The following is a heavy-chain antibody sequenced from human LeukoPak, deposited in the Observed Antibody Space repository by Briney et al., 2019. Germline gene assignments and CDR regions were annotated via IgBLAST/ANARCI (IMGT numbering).Heavy chain of an antibody. Sequence: GASVKVSCKASGYTFTGYYMHWVRQAPGQGLEWMGWINPNSGGTNYAQKFQGRVTMTRDTSISTAYMELSRLRSDDTAVYYCARDSGYGGRHYYMDVWGKGTTVTVSS. CDR2: INPNSGGT. CDR1: GYTFTGYY. CDR3: ARDSGYGGRHYYMDV. J-gene: IGHJ6*03. D-gene: IGHD5-12*01. V-gene: IGHV1-2*02.